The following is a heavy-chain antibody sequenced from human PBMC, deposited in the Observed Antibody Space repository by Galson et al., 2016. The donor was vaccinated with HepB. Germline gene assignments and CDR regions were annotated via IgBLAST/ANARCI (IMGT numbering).Heavy chain of an antibody. V-gene: IGHV3-33*08. CDR2: IWYDGNNK. CDR1: GFNFINAW. J-gene: IGHJ4*02. D-gene: IGHD6-19*01. CDR3: ARERPDIAVAAFDY. Sequence: SLRLSCAASGFNFINAWMTWVRQAPGKGLERVALIWYDGNNKYYADSVKGRFTISRDNSKNTLYLQMNSLRAEDTAVYYCARERPDIAVAAFDYWGQGTLVTVSS.